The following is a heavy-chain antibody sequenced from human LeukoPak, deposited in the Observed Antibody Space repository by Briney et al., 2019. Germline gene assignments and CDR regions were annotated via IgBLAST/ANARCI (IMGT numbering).Heavy chain of an antibody. CDR1: GGSISSSNW. J-gene: IGHJ4*02. CDR3: ARGWNDFWSGYYVTFDY. D-gene: IGHD3-3*01. CDR2: IYHSGST. V-gene: IGHV4-4*02. Sequence: SETLSLTCAVSGGSISSSNWWSWVRQPPGKGLEWIGEIYHSGSTNYNPSLKSRVTISVDTSKNQFSLKLSSVTAADTAVYYCARGWNDFWSGYYVTFDYWGQGTLVTVSS.